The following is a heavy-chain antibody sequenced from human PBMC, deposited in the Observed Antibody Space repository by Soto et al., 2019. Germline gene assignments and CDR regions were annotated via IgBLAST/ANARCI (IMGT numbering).Heavy chain of an antibody. Sequence: LSLTCAVYGGSFSGYYWSWIRQPPGKGLEWIGEINHSGSTNYNPSLKSRVTISVDTSKNQFSLKLSSVTAADTAVYYCARGADDYDFWSGYSNWFDPWGQGTLVTVSS. J-gene: IGHJ5*02. V-gene: IGHV4-34*01. CDR1: GGSFSGYY. CDR2: INHSGST. CDR3: ARGADDYDFWSGYSNWFDP. D-gene: IGHD3-3*01.